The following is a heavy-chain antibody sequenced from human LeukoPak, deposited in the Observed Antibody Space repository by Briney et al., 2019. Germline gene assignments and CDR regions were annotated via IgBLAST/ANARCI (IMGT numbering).Heavy chain of an antibody. V-gene: IGHV1-24*01. CDR2: FDPEDGET. J-gene: IGHJ4*02. Sequence: APVKVSCKVSGYTLTELSMHWVRQAPGKGLGWMGGFDPEDGETIYAQKFQGRVTMTEDTSTDTAYMELSSLRSEDTAVYYCATNFWSGYYYLWGQGTLVTVSS. D-gene: IGHD3-3*01. CDR1: GYTLTELS. CDR3: ATNFWSGYYYL.